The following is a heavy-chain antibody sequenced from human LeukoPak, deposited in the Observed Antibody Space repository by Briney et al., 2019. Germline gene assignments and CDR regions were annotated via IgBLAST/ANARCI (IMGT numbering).Heavy chain of an antibody. J-gene: IGHJ6*03. V-gene: IGHV3-43D*03. D-gene: IGHD6-6*01. CDR3: AKDSAARALYYYYMDV. CDR1: GFTFDDYA. Sequence: GGSLRLSCAASGFTFDDYAMHWVRQAPGKGLEWVSLISWDGGSTYYADSVKGRFTISRDNSKSSLYLQMNSLRAEDTALYYCAKDSAARALYYYYMDVWGKGTTVTVSS. CDR2: ISWDGGST.